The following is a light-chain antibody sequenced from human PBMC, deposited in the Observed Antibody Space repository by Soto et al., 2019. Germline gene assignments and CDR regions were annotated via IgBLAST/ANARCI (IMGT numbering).Light chain of an antibody. CDR1: QSVSSSY. CDR2: GVS. CDR3: QQYDSSQWT. J-gene: IGKJ1*01. Sequence: EIVLTQSPGTLSLSPGERATLSCRASQSVSSSYLAWYQQKPGQAPKFLIYGVSSRATGIPDRFSGSGSGTDFSLTISRLEPEDFAVYYCQQYDSSQWTFGQGIKVEIK. V-gene: IGKV3-20*01.